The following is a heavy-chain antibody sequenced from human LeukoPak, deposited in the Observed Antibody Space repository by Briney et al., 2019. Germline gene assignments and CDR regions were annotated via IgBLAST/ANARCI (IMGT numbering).Heavy chain of an antibody. J-gene: IGHJ4*02. V-gene: IGHV3-48*04. D-gene: IGHD1-1*01. CDR3: ARDSQRGSLGIFDY. CDR1: GFTFSGYD. Sequence: GGSLRLSCAASGFTFSGYDMSWVRQAPGKGLEWVSYTSSSSSTIYYADSVKSRFTISRDNAKNSLYLQMNSLRAEDTAVYYCARDSQRGSLGIFDYWGQGTLVTVSS. CDR2: TSSSSSTI.